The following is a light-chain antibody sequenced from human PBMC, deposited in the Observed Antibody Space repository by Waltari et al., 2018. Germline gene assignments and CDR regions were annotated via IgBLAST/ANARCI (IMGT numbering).Light chain of an antibody. CDR2: YDS. V-gene: IGLV3-21*04. Sequence: SYVVTQSPSVSVAPGETARITCGGAHIGSKSVHWYQQRPGQAPGLVISYDSDRPSGIPERFSGSNSGNTATLTISWVEAEDEADYYCLVWHSTIDHQGVFGGGTKLTVL. CDR3: LVWHSTIDHQGV. J-gene: IGLJ2*01. CDR1: HIGSKS.